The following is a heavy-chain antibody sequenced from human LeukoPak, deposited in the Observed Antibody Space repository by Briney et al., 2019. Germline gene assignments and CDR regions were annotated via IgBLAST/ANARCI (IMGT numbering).Heavy chain of an antibody. V-gene: IGHV3-30-3*01. J-gene: IGHJ4*02. Sequence: GRSLRLSCAASGFTFSNYAMHWVRQAPRKGLEGVAVISYDGSNKYYADSVKGRFTISRDNSKNTLYLQMNSLRAEDTAVYYCAREGYYDSSGYYSGENSLPDYWGQGTLVTVSS. D-gene: IGHD3-22*01. CDR3: AREGYYDSSGYYSGENSLPDY. CDR1: GFTFSNYA. CDR2: ISYDGSNK.